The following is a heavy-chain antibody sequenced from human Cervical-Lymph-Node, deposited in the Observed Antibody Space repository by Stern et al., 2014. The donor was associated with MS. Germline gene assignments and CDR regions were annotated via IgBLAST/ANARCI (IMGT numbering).Heavy chain of an antibody. CDR1: AYSFNNYS. V-gene: IGHV5-51*01. J-gene: IGHJ3*02. Sequence: EVQLVESGPEVKKPGESLKISCKGSAYSFNNYSIGWVRQMPGQGLEYMGLIYVGTSHTSYSPSFQGPVTISPDNSISTASLPWSSLKASDSAIYYCARLMGATPSAFDIWGQGTMVTVSS. CDR3: ARLMGATPSAFDI. CDR2: IYVGTSHT. D-gene: IGHD1-26*01.